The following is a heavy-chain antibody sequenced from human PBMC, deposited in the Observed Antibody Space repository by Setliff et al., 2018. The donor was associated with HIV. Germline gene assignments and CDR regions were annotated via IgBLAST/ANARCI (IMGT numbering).Heavy chain of an antibody. D-gene: IGHD3-16*01. Sequence: ASVKVSCKASGYTFTSYYIHWVRQAPGQGLEWMGIVIPSTGDTNYAQNFQGRVTMTRDTSTNTVYMDLSSLKSEDTAVYYWYDDNPYYRPFDYWGQGTLVTVSS. CDR1: GYTFTSYY. J-gene: IGHJ4*02. V-gene: IGHV1-46*01. CDR2: VIPSTGDT. CDR3: YDDNPYYRPFDY.